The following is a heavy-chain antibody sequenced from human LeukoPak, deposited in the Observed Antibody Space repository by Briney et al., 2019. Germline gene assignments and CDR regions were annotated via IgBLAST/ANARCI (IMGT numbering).Heavy chain of an antibody. CDR3: ARDGVISGSSWFVN. J-gene: IGHJ4*02. V-gene: IGHV4-31*03. D-gene: IGHD6-13*01. CDR1: GGSISSGGYY. Sequence: PSETLSLTCTVSGGSISSGGYYWSWIRQHPGKGLEWIGYIYYSGSTYYNPSLKSRVTISVDTSKNQFSLKLSSVTAADTAVYYCARDGVISGSSWFVNWGQGTLVTVSS. CDR2: IYYSGST.